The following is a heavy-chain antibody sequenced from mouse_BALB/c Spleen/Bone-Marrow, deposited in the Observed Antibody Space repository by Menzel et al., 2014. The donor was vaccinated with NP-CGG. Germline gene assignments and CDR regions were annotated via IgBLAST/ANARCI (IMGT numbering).Heavy chain of an antibody. CDR2: INPSNDTP. Sequence: QVQLKESGAELVKPGASVKLSCRVSGYTFTNYFVYWVKQRPGQGLEWIGEINPSNDTPNFNEKFKSKATLTVDKSSSTAYMQLSSLTSEDSAVHYCTRSGYYGYGWYFDVWGAGTTVTVSS. V-gene: IGHV1S81*02. CDR1: GYTFTNYF. CDR3: TRSGYYGYGWYFDV. D-gene: IGHD1-2*01. J-gene: IGHJ1*01.